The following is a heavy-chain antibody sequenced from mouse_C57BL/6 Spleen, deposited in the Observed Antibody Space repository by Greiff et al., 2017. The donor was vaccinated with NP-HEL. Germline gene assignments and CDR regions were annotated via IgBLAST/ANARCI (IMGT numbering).Heavy chain of an antibody. CDR2: IDPEDGET. D-gene: IGHD2-1*01. V-gene: IGHV14-2*01. CDR3: ASIYYGKTFFAY. Sequence: VQLQQSGAELVKPGASVKLSCTASGFNIKDYYMHWVKQRPEQGLEWIGRIDPEDGETKYAPKFQGQATITADPSSNTAYLQPSSLTSEDTAVYYCASIYYGKTFFAYWGQGTLVTVSA. CDR1: GFNIKDYY. J-gene: IGHJ3*01.